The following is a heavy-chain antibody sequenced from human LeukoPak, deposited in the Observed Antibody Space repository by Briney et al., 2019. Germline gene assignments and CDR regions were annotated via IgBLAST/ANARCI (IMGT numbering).Heavy chain of an antibody. CDR3: ARVYYGSGSLHYYYYYMDV. J-gene: IGHJ6*03. Sequence: GGSLRLSCAASGFTFSVSWMSWVRQAPGKGLEWVAMIYSGGSTYYAGSVKGRFTISRDNSKNTVYLQMNSLRVEDTAVYYCARVYYGSGSLHYYYYYMDVWGKGTTVTISS. CDR1: GFTFSVSW. CDR2: IYSGGST. D-gene: IGHD3-10*01. V-gene: IGHV3-53*01.